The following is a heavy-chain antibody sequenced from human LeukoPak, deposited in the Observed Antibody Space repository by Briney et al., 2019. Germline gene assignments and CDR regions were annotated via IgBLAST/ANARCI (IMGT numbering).Heavy chain of an antibody. CDR1: GFTFGTYS. CDR3: ARVLGNYYDGSGPSLY. Sequence: GGSLRLSCAASGFTFGTYSMNGVRQAPGKGLEWVSSISSSSGYIYYADSVKGRFTISRDNAKNSLHLQMNSLRGEDTAVYYCARVLGNYYDGSGPSLYWGQGTLVTVSS. V-gene: IGHV3-21*01. J-gene: IGHJ4*02. D-gene: IGHD3-22*01. CDR2: ISSSSGYI.